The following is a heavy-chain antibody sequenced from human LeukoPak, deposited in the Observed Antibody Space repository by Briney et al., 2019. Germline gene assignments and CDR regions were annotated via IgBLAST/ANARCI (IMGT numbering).Heavy chain of an antibody. J-gene: IGHJ5*02. V-gene: IGHV3-30*02. Sequence: GGSLRLSCAASGFTFTNYGMHWVRQVPGKGLEWVAFIRYEGNDKYYADSVKGRFTISRDNSKNTLYLEMNRLRAEDTAVYYCAKDLMRDRWFGESWGQGTLVTVSS. CDR2: IRYEGNDK. CDR3: AKDLMRDRWFGES. D-gene: IGHD3-10*01. CDR1: GFTFTNYG.